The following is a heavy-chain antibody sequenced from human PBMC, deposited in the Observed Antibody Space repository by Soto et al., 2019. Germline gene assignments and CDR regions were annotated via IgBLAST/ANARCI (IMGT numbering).Heavy chain of an antibody. CDR1: GFTFSRYE. J-gene: IGHJ4*02. D-gene: IGHD2-21*01. V-gene: IGHV3-48*03. CDR2: ITTSGTTM. Sequence: GGSLRLSCAASGFTFSRYEINWVRQAPGKGLEWVSYITTSGTTMYYADSVKGRFTTSRDNAKNSLFLQMNSLRAEDTAVYYCPRGNSTVDLHWGPGTLVTVSS. CDR3: PRGNSTVDLH.